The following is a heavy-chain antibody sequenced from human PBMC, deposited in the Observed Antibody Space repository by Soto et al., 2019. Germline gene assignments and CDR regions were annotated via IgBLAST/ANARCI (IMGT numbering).Heavy chain of an antibody. D-gene: IGHD3-9*01. Sequence: GGSLRLSCAASGFTFSIYGVHWVRQAPGKGLEWVAVISYDGSDKYYAESVKGRFTISRDNSKNTLYLQMYSLRAEDTAVYYCARDSILTGRSDYWGQGTLVTVSS. CDR3: ARDSILTGRSDY. J-gene: IGHJ4*02. CDR2: ISYDGSDK. CDR1: GFTFSIYG. V-gene: IGHV3-30-3*01.